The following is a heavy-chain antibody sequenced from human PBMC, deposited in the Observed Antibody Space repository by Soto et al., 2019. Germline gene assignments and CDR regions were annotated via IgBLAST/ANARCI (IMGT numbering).Heavy chain of an antibody. D-gene: IGHD5-12*01. CDR2: ISAYNGNT. CDR1: GYTFTSYG. V-gene: IGHV1-18*01. Sequence: ASVKVSCKASGYTFTSYGISWVRQAPGQGLEWMGWISAYNGNTNYAQKLQGRVTMSTDTSTSTAYMELRSLRSDDTAVYYCARDTFPEPSGYDLNYYYYYMDVWGKGTTVTVSS. CDR3: ARDTFPEPSGYDLNYYYYYMDV. J-gene: IGHJ6*03.